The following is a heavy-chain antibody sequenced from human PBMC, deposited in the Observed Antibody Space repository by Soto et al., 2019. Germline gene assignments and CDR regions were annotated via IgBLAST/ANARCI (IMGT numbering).Heavy chain of an antibody. CDR3: ARGLTGTTRRTNWFDP. J-gene: IGHJ5*02. D-gene: IGHD1-7*01. V-gene: IGHV3-7*03. Sequence: PGGSLRLSCAASGFTFSSYWMSWVRQAPGKGLEWVANIKQDGSEKYYVDSVKGRFTISRDNAKNSLYLQMNSLRAEDTAVYYCARGLTGTTRRTNWFDPWGQGTLVTVSS. CDR1: GFTFSSYW. CDR2: IKQDGSEK.